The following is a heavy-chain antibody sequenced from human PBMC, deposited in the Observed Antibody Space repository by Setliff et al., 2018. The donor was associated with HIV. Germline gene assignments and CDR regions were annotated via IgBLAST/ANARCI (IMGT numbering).Heavy chain of an antibody. Sequence: GGSLRLSCAASGFTFSSYGMHWVRQAPGKGLECVSYISSDSSAIDYADSVKGRFTISRDNAKNSLYLQMNSLRAEDTAVYYCTRSMNYDTSGWSFDAFDIWGQGTMVTVSS. CDR1: GFTFSSYG. CDR3: TRSMNYDTSGWSFDAFDI. D-gene: IGHD3-22*01. CDR2: ISSDSSAI. J-gene: IGHJ3*02. V-gene: IGHV3-48*01.